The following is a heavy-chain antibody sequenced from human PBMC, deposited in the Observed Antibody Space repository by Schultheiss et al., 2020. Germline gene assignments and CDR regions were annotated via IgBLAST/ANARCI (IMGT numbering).Heavy chain of an antibody. J-gene: IGHJ5*02. CDR1: GFTFSSYS. Sequence: GGSLRLSCAASGFTFSSYSMNWVRQAPGKGLEWVSYISSSSSTIYYADSVKGRFTISRDNAKNSLYLQMNSLRAEDTAVYYCARDRGSYCTNGVCYTDNWFDPWGQGTLVTVSS. CDR2: ISSSSSTI. CDR3: ARDRGSYCTNGVCYTDNWFDP. D-gene: IGHD2-8*01. V-gene: IGHV3-48*01.